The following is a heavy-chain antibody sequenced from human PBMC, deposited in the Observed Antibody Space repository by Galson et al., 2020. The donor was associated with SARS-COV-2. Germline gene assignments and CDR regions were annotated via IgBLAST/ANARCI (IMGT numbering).Heavy chain of an antibody. V-gene: IGHV4-4*02. J-gene: IGHJ6*03. CDR3: SRIIVTAYYYSYMDV. D-gene: IGHD2-21*02. CDR1: GGSISSSDW. CDR2: IFHSGYT. Sequence: SETLSLTCAVSGGSISSSDWWGWVRQPPGKGLEWIGEIFHSGYTNYNPSLKSRVTMSLDTSKNQFSLKLSSVTAADTALYYCSRIIVTAYYYSYMDVWGKGTTGTVAS.